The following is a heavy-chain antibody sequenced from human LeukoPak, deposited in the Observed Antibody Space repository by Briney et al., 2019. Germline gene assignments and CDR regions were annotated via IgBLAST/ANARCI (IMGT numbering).Heavy chain of an antibody. Sequence: SVKVSCKASGGTFSSYAISWVRQAPGQGLEWMGGIIPIFGTANYAQKFQGGVTITTDESTSTAYMELSSLRSEDTAVYYCARGVAAAPYYFDYWGQGTLVTVSS. J-gene: IGHJ4*02. D-gene: IGHD6-13*01. CDR3: ARGVAAAPYYFDY. V-gene: IGHV1-69*05. CDR2: IIPIFGTA. CDR1: GGTFSSYA.